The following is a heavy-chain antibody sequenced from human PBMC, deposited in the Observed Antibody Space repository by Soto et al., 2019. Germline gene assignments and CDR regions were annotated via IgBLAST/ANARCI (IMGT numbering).Heavy chain of an antibody. D-gene: IGHD3-10*01. V-gene: IGHV4-31*03. CDR3: ARDQRDVLLWFGEFYYFDY. CDR1: GGSISSGGYY. CDR2: IYYSGST. J-gene: IGHJ4*02. Sequence: QVQLQESGPGLVKPSQTLSLTCTVSGGSISSGGYYWSWIRQHPGKGLEWIGYIYYSGSTYYNPSLKSRVTISVDTSKNQFSLKLSSVTAADTAVYYCARDQRDVLLWFGEFYYFDYWGQGTLVTVSS.